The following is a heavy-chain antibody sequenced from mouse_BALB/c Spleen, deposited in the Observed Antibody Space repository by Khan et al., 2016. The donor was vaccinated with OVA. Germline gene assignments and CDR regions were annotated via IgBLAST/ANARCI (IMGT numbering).Heavy chain of an antibody. CDR2: ISYSGST. CDR1: GYSFTSGYG. D-gene: IGHD1-2*01. V-gene: IGHV3-1*02. J-gene: IGHJ2*01. Sequence: VQLQQSGPGLVKPSQSLSLTCTVTGYSFTSGYGRYWIRQLPGNILEWMGYISYSGSTNYNPSLKSRISITRDTSKNQFFLQLNSVTTEDTATYYCARTAGIKYWGQGTTLTVSS. CDR3: ARTAGIKY.